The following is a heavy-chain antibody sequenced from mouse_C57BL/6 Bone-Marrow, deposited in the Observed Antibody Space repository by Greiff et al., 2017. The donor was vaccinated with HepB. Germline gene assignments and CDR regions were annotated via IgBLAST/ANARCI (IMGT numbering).Heavy chain of an antibody. CDR2: IDPSDSYT. J-gene: IGHJ1*03. CDR3: ARIGFITTVVAWYFDV. V-gene: IGHV1-69*01. CDR1: GYTFTSYW. Sequence: QVQLQQPGAELVKPGASVKLSCKASGYTFTSYWMHWVKQRPGRGLEWIGEIDPSDSYTNYNQKFKGKSTLTVDKSSSTAYMQLSSLTSEDSAVYYCARIGFITTVVAWYFDVWGTGTTVTVSS. D-gene: IGHD1-1*01.